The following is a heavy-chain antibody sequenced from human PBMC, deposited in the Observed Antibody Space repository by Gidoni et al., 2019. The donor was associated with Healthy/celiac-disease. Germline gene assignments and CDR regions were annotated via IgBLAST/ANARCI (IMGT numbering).Heavy chain of an antibody. Sequence: EVQLLESGGGLVQPGGSLRLSCAASGFPFSSYAMSWVRQAPGKGLEWVSAISGSGGSTYYADAVKGRFTISRDNSKNTLYLQMNSLRAEDTAVYYCAKAPFGIAAAGQGRRFGGYYFDYWGQGTLVTVSS. CDR1: GFPFSSYA. V-gene: IGHV3-23*01. D-gene: IGHD6-13*01. CDR3: AKAPFGIAAAGQGRRFGGYYFDY. CDR2: ISGSGGST. J-gene: IGHJ4*02.